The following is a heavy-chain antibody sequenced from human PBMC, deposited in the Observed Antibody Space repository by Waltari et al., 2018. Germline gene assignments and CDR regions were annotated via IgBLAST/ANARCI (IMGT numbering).Heavy chain of an antibody. Sequence: EVQVLESGGGLVQPGGSLRLTCTASGFIFNNYAINWVRQAPGKGLEWVSGIKGYGDKTDYADSVRGRFTLSRDNSRNTLSLQMNSLRAEDTAVYYCAKAHFYDNSGYMENWGQGTLVTVSS. CDR2: IKGYGDKT. CDR1: GFIFNNYA. D-gene: IGHD3-22*01. J-gene: IGHJ4*02. CDR3: AKAHFYDNSGYMEN. V-gene: IGHV3-23*01.